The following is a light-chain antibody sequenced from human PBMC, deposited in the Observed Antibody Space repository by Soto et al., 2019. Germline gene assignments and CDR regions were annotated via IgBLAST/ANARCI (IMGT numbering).Light chain of an antibody. J-gene: IGKJ1*01. CDR1: QSVSSSY. V-gene: IGKV3-20*01. CDR3: QQYGNSRWT. Sequence: EIVLTQSPDTLSSSPGERATLSCRASQSVSSSYLAWYQQAPGQAPRLLIYGTSNRATGIPDRFSGSGSGTDFTLTISRLEPEDLAVYYCQQYGNSRWTFGQGTKVEIK. CDR2: GTS.